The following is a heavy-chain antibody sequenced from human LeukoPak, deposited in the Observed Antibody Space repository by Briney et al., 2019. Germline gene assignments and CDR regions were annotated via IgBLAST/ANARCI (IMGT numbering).Heavy chain of an antibody. D-gene: IGHD2-2*01. Sequence: PSETLSLTCAVYGGSFSGYYWSWIRQPPGKGLEWIGEINHSGSTNYNPSLKSRATISVDTSKNQFSLKLSSVTAADTAVYYCARKCSSTSCRGFDPWGQGTLVTVSS. CDR2: INHSGST. CDR1: GGSFSGYY. CDR3: ARKCSSTSCRGFDP. J-gene: IGHJ5*02. V-gene: IGHV4-34*01.